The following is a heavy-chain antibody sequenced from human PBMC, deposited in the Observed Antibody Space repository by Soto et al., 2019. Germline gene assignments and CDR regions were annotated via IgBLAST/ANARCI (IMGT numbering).Heavy chain of an antibody. CDR1: GGSFSGYY. D-gene: IGHD3-3*01. CDR2: INHSGST. CDR3: ARSPGDFWSGYYLGYFQH. Sequence: HVQLQQWGAGLLKPSETLSLTCAVYGGSFSGYYWSWIRQPPGKGLEWIGEINHSGSTNYNPSLKSRVTISVDTSKNQFSLKLSSVTAADTAVYYCARSPGDFWSGYYLGYFQHWGQGTLVTVSS. V-gene: IGHV4-34*01. J-gene: IGHJ1*01.